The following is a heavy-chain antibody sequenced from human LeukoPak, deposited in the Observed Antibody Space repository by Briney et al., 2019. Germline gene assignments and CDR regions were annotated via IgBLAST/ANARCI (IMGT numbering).Heavy chain of an antibody. Sequence: ASVKVSCKASGGTFSSYAISWVRQAPGQGLEWMGWISAYNGNTNYAQKLQGRVTMTTDTSTSTAYMELRSLRSDDTAVYYCARVLEYYYYYGMDVWGQGTTVTVSS. CDR3: ARVLEYYYYYGMDV. V-gene: IGHV1-18*01. CDR2: ISAYNGNT. D-gene: IGHD1-1*01. CDR1: GGTFSSYA. J-gene: IGHJ6*02.